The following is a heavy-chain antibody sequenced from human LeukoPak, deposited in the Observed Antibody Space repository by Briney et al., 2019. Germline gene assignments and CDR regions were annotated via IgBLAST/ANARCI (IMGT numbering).Heavy chain of an antibody. CDR1: GFTFSNAW. J-gene: IGHJ4*02. D-gene: IGHD5-12*01. CDR3: ARDPAGYSGYDYFDY. CDR2: IKSKTDGGTT. Sequence: PGGSLRLSCAASGFTFSNAWMSWVRQAPGKGLEWVGRIKSKTDGGTTDYAAPVKGRFTISRDDSKNTLYLQMNSLRAEDTAVYYCARDPAGYSGYDYFDYWGQGTLVTVSS. V-gene: IGHV3-15*01.